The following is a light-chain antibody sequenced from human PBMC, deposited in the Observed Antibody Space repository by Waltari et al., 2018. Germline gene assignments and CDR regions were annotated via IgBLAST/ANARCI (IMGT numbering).Light chain of an antibody. CDR3: QAWDSSTVV. CDR1: KLGAKY. J-gene: IGLJ2*01. V-gene: IGLV3-1*01. Sequence: SYELTQPPSVSVSPGQTASITCSGDKLGAKYACWYQQKPGQSPVLVIYQDSKRPSGIPERFSGSNSENTATLTISGTQAMDEADYYCQAWDSSTVVFGGGTKLTVL. CDR2: QDS.